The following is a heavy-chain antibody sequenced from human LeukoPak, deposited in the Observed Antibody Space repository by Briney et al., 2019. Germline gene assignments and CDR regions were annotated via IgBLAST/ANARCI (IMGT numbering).Heavy chain of an antibody. J-gene: IGHJ6*03. V-gene: IGHV1-8*03. D-gene: IGHD3-10*01. CDR2: MNPNSGNT. CDR1: GYTFTSYD. CDR3: ARLRFVPSWPTNYYYTDV. Sequence: ASVKVSCKASGYTFTSYDINWVRQATGQGLEWMGWMNPNSGNTGYAQKFQGRVTITRNTSISTAYMELSSLRSGDTAVYYCARLRFVPSWPTNYYYTDVWGKGTTVTVSS.